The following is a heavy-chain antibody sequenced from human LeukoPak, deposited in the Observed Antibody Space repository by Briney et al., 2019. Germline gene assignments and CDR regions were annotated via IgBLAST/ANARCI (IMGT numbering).Heavy chain of an antibody. Sequence: GGSLRLSCAASGFIFSNYALHWVRQAPGKGLEYVSAISTNGGSTDYANSVKGRFTISRDNSKNTLYLQMGSLRTEDMAVYYCARVLGSYPCRPVDYWGQGILVSVSS. CDR3: ARVLGSYPCRPVDY. CDR2: ISTNGGST. J-gene: IGHJ4*02. CDR1: GFIFSNYA. D-gene: IGHD1-26*01. V-gene: IGHV3-64*01.